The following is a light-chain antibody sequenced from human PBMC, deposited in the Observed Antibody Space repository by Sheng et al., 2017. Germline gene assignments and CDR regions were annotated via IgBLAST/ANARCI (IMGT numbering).Light chain of an antibody. V-gene: IGLV2-14*02. CDR1: SNDVGKYDL. CDR2: EGN. J-gene: IGLJ3*02. CDR3: SSFSRSNTWV. Sequence: QSALTQPASVSGSPGQSITISCSGSSNDVGKYDLVSWYQKHPGKAPKLIIYEGNRRPSGVSDRFSGSKSGNTASLTISGLQAEDEADYYCSSFSRSNTWVFGGGTKLTVL.